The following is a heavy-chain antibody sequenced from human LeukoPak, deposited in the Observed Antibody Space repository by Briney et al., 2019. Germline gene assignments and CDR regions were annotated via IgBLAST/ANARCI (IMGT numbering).Heavy chain of an antibody. CDR3: ARQADLNYYYGMDV. CDR2: IYYSGST. D-gene: IGHD3/OR15-3a*01. J-gene: IGHJ6*02. Sequence: SETLSLTCTVSGGSISSYFWSWLRQPPGKGLEWIGYIYYSGSTNYNPSLKSRVTIPVDTSKTQFSLKLSSVTAADTAVYYCARQADLNYYYGMDVWGQGTTVTVSS. V-gene: IGHV4-59*08. CDR1: GGSISSYF.